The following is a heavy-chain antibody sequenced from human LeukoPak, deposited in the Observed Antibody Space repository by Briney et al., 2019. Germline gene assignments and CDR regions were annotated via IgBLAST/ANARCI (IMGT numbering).Heavy chain of an antibody. V-gene: IGHV1-18*01. J-gene: IGHJ4*02. CDR2: ISAYNGNT. Sequence: ASVKVSCKASGYTFTSYGISWVRQAPGQGLEWMGWISAYNGNTNYAQKLQGRVTMTRNTSISTAYMELSSLRSEDTAVYYCAADPLYCSSTSCPDYWGQGTLVTVSS. CDR1: GYTFTSYG. CDR3: AADPLYCSSTSCPDY. D-gene: IGHD2-2*01.